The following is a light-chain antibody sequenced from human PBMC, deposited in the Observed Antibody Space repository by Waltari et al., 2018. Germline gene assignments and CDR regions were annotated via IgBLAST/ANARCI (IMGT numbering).Light chain of an antibody. CDR2: WAS. Sequence: DSLMTQSPDSLAVSLGGRATINCKSSRSVLDTSKNKNFLAWYQLKPGQSPKLLIYWASTRESGVPDRFSASVSGTDFTLTISSLQAEDVAIYSCQQYYAAPYTFGQGTKVEIK. V-gene: IGKV4-1*01. CDR1: RSVLDTSKNKNF. CDR3: QQYYAAPYT. J-gene: IGKJ2*01.